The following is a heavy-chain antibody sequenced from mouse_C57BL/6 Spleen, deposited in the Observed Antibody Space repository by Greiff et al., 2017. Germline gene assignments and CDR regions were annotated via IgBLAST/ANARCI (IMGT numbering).Heavy chain of an antibody. CDR2: FYPGSGSI. J-gene: IGHJ3*01. CDR1: GYTFTEYT. CDR3: ARHEEEGYYYGSRGLAY. V-gene: IGHV1-62-2*01. D-gene: IGHD1-1*01. Sequence: QVQLKQSGAELVKPGASVKLSCKASGYTFTEYTIHWVQQRPGQGLEWIGWFYPGSGSIKYNEKFKDKATLTAAKSSSTVYMELSRLTSEDSAVYCCARHEEEGYYYGSRGLAYWGQGTLVTVSA.